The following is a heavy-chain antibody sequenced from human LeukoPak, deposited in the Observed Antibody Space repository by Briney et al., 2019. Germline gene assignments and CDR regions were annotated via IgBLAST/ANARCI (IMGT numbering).Heavy chain of an antibody. CDR2: INPNSGGT. CDR1: GYTFTGYY. Sequence: GASVKVSCKASGYTFTGYYMHWVRQAPGQGLEWMGWINPNSGGTNYAQKFQGRVTMTRGTSISTAYMELSRLRSDDTAVYYCARRGGYGDLPDAFDIWGQGTMVTVSS. D-gene: IGHD4-17*01. J-gene: IGHJ3*02. V-gene: IGHV1-2*02. CDR3: ARRGGYGDLPDAFDI.